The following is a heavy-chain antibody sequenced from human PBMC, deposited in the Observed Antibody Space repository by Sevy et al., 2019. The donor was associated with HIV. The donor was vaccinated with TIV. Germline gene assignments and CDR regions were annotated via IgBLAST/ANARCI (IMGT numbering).Heavy chain of an antibody. J-gene: IGHJ6*02. V-gene: IGHV3-30-3*01. Sequence: GGSLRLSCAASGFTFSSYAMHWVRQAPGKGLEWVAVISYDGSNKYYAHSVKGRFTISRDNSKNTLYLQMNSLRAEDTAVYYCAREFSPSGTVYYYGMDVWGQGTTVTVSS. CDR3: AREFSPSGTVYYYGMDV. CDR2: ISYDGSNK. D-gene: IGHD6-13*01. CDR1: GFTFSSYA.